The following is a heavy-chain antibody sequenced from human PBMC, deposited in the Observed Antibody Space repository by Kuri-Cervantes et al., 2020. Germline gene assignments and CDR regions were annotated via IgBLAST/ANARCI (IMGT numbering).Heavy chain of an antibody. Sequence: GGSLRLSCAASGSSFSSSEFNWVRQAPGKGLEWVGYISDSETTRYYADSVLGRFTISRDNAKKLVTLQMNGLRGEDTAVYYCSQCRGGLESCYSAGFGHWGAGVMVTVSS. CDR2: ISDSETTR. D-gene: IGHD3-22*01. CDR3: SQCRGGLESCYSAGFGH. CDR1: GSSFSSSE. V-gene: IGHV3-48*03. J-gene: IGHJ4*02.